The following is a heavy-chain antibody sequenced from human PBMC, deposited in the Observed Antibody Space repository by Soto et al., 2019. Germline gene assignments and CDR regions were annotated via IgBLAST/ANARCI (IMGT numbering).Heavy chain of an antibody. D-gene: IGHD4-17*01. J-gene: IGHJ2*01. CDR3: AGGMTTMYFDL. V-gene: IGHV4-31*03. CDR2: FYYSGSS. CDR1: GGSISSGGYY. Sequence: QVQLQESGPGLVKPSQTLSLTCTVSGGSISSGGYYWSWIRQHPGKGLEWIGYFYYSGSSYYNPYLKSRVSPPVDTSKNQFSLTLSSVTAADTAVYYCAGGMTTMYFDLWGRGTLVTVSS.